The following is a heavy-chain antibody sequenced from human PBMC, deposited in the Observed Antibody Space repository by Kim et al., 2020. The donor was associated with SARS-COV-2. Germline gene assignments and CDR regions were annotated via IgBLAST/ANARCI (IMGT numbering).Heavy chain of an antibody. Sequence: GGSLRLSCSASGFTFSSYAMHWVRQAPGKGLEYVSAISSNGGSTYYADSVKGRFTISRDNSKNTLYLQMSSLRAEDTAVYYCVKYPRGYSSGPPVYWGQGTLVTVSS. CDR3: VKYPRGYSSGPPVY. CDR2: ISSNGGST. CDR1: GFTFSSYA. J-gene: IGHJ4*02. D-gene: IGHD6-19*01. V-gene: IGHV3-64D*09.